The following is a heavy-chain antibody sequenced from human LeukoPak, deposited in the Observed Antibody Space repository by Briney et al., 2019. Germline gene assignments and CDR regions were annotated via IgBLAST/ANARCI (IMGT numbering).Heavy chain of an antibody. V-gene: IGHV4-61*05. D-gene: IGHD2-8*01. CDR1: GGSISSSSYY. J-gene: IGHJ5*02. CDR2: IDYRGST. CDR3: ARRVLMSSTGVPDTWLDP. Sequence: SETLSLTCTVSGGSISSSSYYWGWIRQPPGKGLEWIGYIDYRGSTNYNPSLKSRVTISVDTSKNRFSLNLGSVTAADTAIYYCARRVLMSSTGVPDTWLDPWGQGTLVTVSS.